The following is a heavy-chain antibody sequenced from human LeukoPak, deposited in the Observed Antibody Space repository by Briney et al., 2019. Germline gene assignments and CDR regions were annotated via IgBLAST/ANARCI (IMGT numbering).Heavy chain of an antibody. Sequence: GGSLRLSCAASGFTFSSYGMHWVRQAPGKGLEWVAVISYDGSNTYSADSLKGRFTVSRDNSKDTLYLQMNSLRTEDTAVYYCAKDLGTYYYASGSYSSWGLGTLVTVSS. V-gene: IGHV3-30*18. CDR2: ISYDGSNT. CDR3: AKDLGTYYYASGSYSS. J-gene: IGHJ5*02. D-gene: IGHD3-10*01. CDR1: GFTFSSYG.